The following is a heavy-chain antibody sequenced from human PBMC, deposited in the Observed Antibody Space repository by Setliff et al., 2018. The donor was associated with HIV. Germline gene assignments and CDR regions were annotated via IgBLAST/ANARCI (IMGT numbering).Heavy chain of an antibody. CDR2: IYYTGST. V-gene: IGHV4-39*01. CDR1: GGSISSSSYY. D-gene: IGHD2-21*01. Sequence: SETLSLTCTVSGGSISSSSYYWGWIRQPPGMGLEWIASIYYTGSTYYNSSLKNRVTISVDTSKNQFSLKLSSVTAADTAVYYCARLQFRVGYCQHWGQGTLVTVSS. J-gene: IGHJ1*01. CDR3: ARLQFRVGYCQH.